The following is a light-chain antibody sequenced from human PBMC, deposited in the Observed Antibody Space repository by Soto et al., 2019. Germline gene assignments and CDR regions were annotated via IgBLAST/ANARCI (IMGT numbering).Light chain of an antibody. Sequence: ENVLTQSPGTLSLSPGERATLSCRASQSVSSSHLAWYQQKPGQAPRLLIYGASSRATGIPDRFSGSGSGTDFTLTISRLEPEDFAVYYCQQYGTSPTWTFGQGTRVEIK. J-gene: IGKJ1*01. CDR3: QQYGTSPTWT. CDR1: QSVSSSH. V-gene: IGKV3-20*01. CDR2: GAS.